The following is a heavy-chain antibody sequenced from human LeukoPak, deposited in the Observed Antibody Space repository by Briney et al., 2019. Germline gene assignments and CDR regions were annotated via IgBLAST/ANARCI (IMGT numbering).Heavy chain of an antibody. Sequence: SETLSLTCTVSGGSISSYYWSWIRQPPGKGLEWIGEINHSGSTNYNPSLKSRVTISVDTSKNQFSLKLSSVTAADTAVYYCAGLGVYYYGMDVWGQGTTVTVSS. CDR3: AGLGVYYYGMDV. V-gene: IGHV4-34*01. CDR1: GGSISSYY. D-gene: IGHD5-12*01. CDR2: INHSGST. J-gene: IGHJ6*02.